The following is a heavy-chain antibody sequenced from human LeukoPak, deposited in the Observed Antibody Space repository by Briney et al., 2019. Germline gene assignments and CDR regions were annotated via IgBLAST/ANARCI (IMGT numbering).Heavy chain of an antibody. Sequence: ASVKVSCKASGYTFTSYYMHWVRQAPGQGLEGRGWINPNSGGTNYAQKFQGRGTMTRDTSISTAYMELSRLRSDDTAVYYCARDQDIAAAENTIYWGQGTLVTVSS. V-gene: IGHV1-2*02. CDR1: GYTFTSYY. CDR2: INPNSGGT. J-gene: IGHJ4*02. CDR3: ARDQDIAAAENTIY. D-gene: IGHD6-13*01.